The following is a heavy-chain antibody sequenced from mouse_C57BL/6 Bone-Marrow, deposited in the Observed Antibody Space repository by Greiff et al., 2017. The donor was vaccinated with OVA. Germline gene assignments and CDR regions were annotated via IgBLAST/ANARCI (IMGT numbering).Heavy chain of an antibody. J-gene: IGHJ2*01. D-gene: IGHD2-3*01. CDR1: GYAFSSSW. V-gene: IGHV1-82*01. Sequence: VQLVESGPELVKPGASVKISCKASGYAFSSSWMNWVKQRPGKGLEWIGRIYPGDGDTNYNGKFKGKATLTADKSSSTAYMQLSSLTSEDSAVYFCARGARLLGPLDYWGQGTTLTVSS. CDR2: IYPGDGDT. CDR3: ARGARLLGPLDY.